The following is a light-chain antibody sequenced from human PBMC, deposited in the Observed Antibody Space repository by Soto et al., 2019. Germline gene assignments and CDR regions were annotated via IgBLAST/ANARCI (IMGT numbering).Light chain of an antibody. V-gene: IGLV2-14*01. CDR1: SSDVGGYNY. J-gene: IGLJ1*01. CDR3: SSYTTSNTRQIA. CDR2: DVS. Sequence: QSVLTQPASGSGSPGQSITISCTGTSSDVGGYNYVSWYQQHPGKAPKFMIYDVSNRPSGVSNRFSGSKSGNTASLTISGLQAEDEADYYCSSYTTSNTRQIAFGTGTKVTVL.